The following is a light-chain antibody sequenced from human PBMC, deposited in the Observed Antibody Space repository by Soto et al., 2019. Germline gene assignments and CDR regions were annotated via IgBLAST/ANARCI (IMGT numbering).Light chain of an antibody. CDR2: TAS. Sequence: DIQMTQSPSSLSASVGDRVTITCRASQKISTYLNWYQLKPGKAPKLLIYTASSLQGGVPSRFSGSGSGTDFPLTISSLQPEDFATYYCQQSYSMPFTFGPGTKVDIK. J-gene: IGKJ3*01. V-gene: IGKV1-39*01. CDR1: QKISTY. CDR3: QQSYSMPFT.